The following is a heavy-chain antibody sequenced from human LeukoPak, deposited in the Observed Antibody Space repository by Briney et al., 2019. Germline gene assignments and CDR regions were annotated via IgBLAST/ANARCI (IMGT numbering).Heavy chain of an antibody. V-gene: IGHV3-30*02. CDR2: IWYDGSNK. Sequence: GGSLRLSCAASGFTFSSYGMHWVRQAPGKGLEWVAVIWYDGSNKYYADSVKGRFTISRDNSKNTLYLQMNSLRAEDTAVYYCAKDSGSGWYYFDYWGQGTLVTVSS. J-gene: IGHJ4*02. CDR1: GFTFSSYG. D-gene: IGHD6-19*01. CDR3: AKDSGSGWYYFDY.